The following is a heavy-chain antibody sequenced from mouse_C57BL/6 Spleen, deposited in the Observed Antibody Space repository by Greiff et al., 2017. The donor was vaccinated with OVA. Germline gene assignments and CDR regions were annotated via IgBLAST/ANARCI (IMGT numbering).Heavy chain of an antibody. Sequence: VKQRTGQGLEWIGEIYPRSGNTYYNEKFKGKATLTADKSSSTAYMELRSLTSEDSAVYFCARGSKGYAMDYWGQGTSVTVSS. CDR3: ARGSKGYAMDY. V-gene: IGHV1-81*01. J-gene: IGHJ4*01. CDR2: IYPRSGNT.